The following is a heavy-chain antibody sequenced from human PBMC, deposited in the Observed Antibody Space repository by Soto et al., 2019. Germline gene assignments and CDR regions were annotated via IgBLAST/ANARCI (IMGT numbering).Heavy chain of an antibody. D-gene: IGHD3-10*01. CDR2: IFYTGST. CDR3: ARDFGDSGSDKRWAPGY. CDR1: GVSITPYY. J-gene: IGHJ4*02. V-gene: IGHV4-59*01. Sequence: SETLSLTCTVSGVSITPYYWTWIRQPPGKGLEWIGYIFYTGSTNYNPSLKSRVTISVDTSKNQFSLKLSSVTAADTAVYYCARDFGDSGSDKRWAPGYWGQGTLVTVSS.